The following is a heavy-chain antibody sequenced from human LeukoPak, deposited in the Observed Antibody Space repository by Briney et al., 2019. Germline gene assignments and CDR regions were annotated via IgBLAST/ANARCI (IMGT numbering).Heavy chain of an antibody. CDR3: ARGGSSSWINWFDP. CDR2: IYYSGST. V-gene: IGHV4-59*01. Sequence: SETLSLTCTVSGCTISSYYWSWIRQPPGKGLEWIGYIYYSGSTNYNPSLKSRVTISVDTSKNQFSLKLSSVTAADTAVYYCARGGSSSWINWFDPWGQGTLVTVSS. D-gene: IGHD6-13*01. J-gene: IGHJ5*02. CDR1: GCTISSYY.